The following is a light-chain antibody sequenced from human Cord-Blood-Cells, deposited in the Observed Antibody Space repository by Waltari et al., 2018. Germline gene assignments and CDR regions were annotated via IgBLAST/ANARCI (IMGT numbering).Light chain of an antibody. CDR3: QQRSNWPIT. CDR1: QSVSSY. CDR2: DAS. Sequence: EILLPQSPATRSLSPGETATLSCRASQSVSSYLAWYQQKPGQAPRLLIYDASNRATGIPARFSGSGSGTDFTLTISSLEPEDFAVYYCQQRSNWPITFGQGTRLEIK. J-gene: IGKJ5*01. V-gene: IGKV3-11*01.